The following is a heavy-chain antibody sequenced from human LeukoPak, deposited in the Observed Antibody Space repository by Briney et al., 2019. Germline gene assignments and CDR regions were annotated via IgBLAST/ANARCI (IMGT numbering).Heavy chain of an antibody. CDR1: GGSISSSRHY. Sequence: PSETLSLTCTVSGGSISSSRHYWGWIRQPPGKGLEWIVNILYSGTTNYNPSLKSRVTISVDTSKNQFSLKLSSVTAADTADYYCVRRVAGSSYRDYWGQGTLVTVSS. V-gene: IGHV4-39*01. CDR3: VRRVAGSSYRDY. J-gene: IGHJ4*02. D-gene: IGHD3-22*01. CDR2: ILYSGTT.